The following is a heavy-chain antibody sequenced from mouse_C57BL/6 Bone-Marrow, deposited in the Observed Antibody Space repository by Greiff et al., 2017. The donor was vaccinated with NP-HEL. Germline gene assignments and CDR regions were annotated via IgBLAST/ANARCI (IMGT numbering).Heavy chain of an antibody. D-gene: IGHD2-3*01. CDR3: ARHDGYYVRSRYFDV. V-gene: IGHV1-59*01. J-gene: IGHJ1*03. Sequence: QVQLQQPGAELVRPGTSVKLSCKASGYTFTSYWMHWVKQRPGQGLEWIGVIDPSDSYTNYNQKFKGKATLTVDTASSTAYMQLSSRTSEDSAVYYCARHDGYYVRSRYFDVWGTGTTVTVSS. CDR2: IDPSDSYT. CDR1: GYTFTSYW.